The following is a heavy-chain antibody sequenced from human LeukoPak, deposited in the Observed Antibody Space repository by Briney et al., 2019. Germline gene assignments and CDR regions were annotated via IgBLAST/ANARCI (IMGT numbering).Heavy chain of an antibody. CDR2: INCNNGGT. J-gene: IGHJ4*02. D-gene: IGHD1-26*01. V-gene: IGHV1-2*02. Sequence: GASVKVSCKASGYTFTDYYIFWVRQAPGQGLEWMGWINCNNGGTQYAEKFQGRVTMTRDTSITTAYMELSSLRSDDTAIYYCARYKGGSNNLDYWGQGTLVTVSS. CDR1: GYTFTDYY. CDR3: ARYKGGSNNLDY.